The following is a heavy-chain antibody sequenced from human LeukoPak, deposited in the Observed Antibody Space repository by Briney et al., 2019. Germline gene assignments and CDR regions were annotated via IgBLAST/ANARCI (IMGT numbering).Heavy chain of an antibody. V-gene: IGHV3-23*01. J-gene: IGHJ4*02. CDR1: GFTFSSYA. CDR3: AKERRYYDSSGQDY. D-gene: IGHD3-22*01. Sequence: GGSLRLSCAASGFTFSSYAMSWVRQAPGKGLEWVSAISGSGGSTYYADSVKGRFTTSRDNSKNTLYLQMNSLRAEDTAVYYCAKERRYYDSSGQDYWGQGTLVTVSS. CDR2: ISGSGGST.